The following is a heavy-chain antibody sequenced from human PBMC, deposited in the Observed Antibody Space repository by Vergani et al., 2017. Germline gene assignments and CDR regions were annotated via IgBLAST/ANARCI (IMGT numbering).Heavy chain of an antibody. D-gene: IGHD2-2*02. CDR2: ISFDGTNE. CDR3: VRDRGLCAGGRCYTEAWDY. J-gene: IGHJ4*02. V-gene: IGHV3-30-3*01. Sequence: QVQLVESGGGVVQPGTSLRLSCVVSGFALNRHAMYWVRQAPGKGLEWVVGISFDGTNEYYPDLVKGRFTISRDIAKKTLYLQVRSLRLEDTGVYHCVRDRGLCAGGRCYTEAWDYWGQGTLVTVAS. CDR1: GFALNRHA.